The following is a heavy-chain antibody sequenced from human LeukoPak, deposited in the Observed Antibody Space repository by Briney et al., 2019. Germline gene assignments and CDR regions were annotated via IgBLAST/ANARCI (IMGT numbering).Heavy chain of an antibody. CDR3: ARVHFSGELLDY. V-gene: IGHV4-59*12. CDR1: GGSISSYY. J-gene: IGHJ4*02. CDR2: IYYSGST. Sequence: PSETLSLTCTVSGGSISSYYWSWIRQPPGKGLEWIGHIYYSGSTNYNPSLKSRVTISIDTSKNQFSLRLSSVTAADTAVYYCARVHFSGELLDYWGQGTLVTVSS. D-gene: IGHD3-10*01.